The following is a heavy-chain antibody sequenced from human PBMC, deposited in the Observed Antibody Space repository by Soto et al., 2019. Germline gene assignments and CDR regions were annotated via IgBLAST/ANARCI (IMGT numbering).Heavy chain of an antibody. J-gene: IGHJ4*02. CDR1: GGSISSANYY. CDR2: IYYTGST. Sequence: NPSETLSLTCTVSGGSISSANYYWGWIRQPPGKGLEWIATIYYTGSTYYNPSLKSRVTISVDTSKNHFSLKLTSVTAADTAVYYCARLWFAELFYFHYWGPGTLVTVS. D-gene: IGHD3-10*01. CDR3: ARLWFAELFYFHY. V-gene: IGHV4-39*02.